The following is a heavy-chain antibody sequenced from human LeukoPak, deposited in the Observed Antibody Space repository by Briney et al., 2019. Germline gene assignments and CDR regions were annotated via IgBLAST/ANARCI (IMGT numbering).Heavy chain of an antibody. D-gene: IGHD6-19*01. CDR2: ISTSGSTI. V-gene: IGHV3-48*01. Sequence: GGSLRLSCTASGFTFSSYSMNWVRQAPGKGLEWVSYISTSGSTIFYADSVKGRFTISRDDAKHSLYLQMNSLRAEDTAVYYCAKDLLNSSGWRIVCYFDYWGQGTLVTVSS. CDR1: GFTFSSYS. CDR3: AKDLLNSSGWRIVCYFDY. J-gene: IGHJ4*02.